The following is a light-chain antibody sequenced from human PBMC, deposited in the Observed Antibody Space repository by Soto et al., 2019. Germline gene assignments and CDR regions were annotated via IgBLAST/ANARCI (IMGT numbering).Light chain of an antibody. V-gene: IGKV1-39*01. CDR3: QQTFKTPHT. CDR1: QTVSSY. Sequence: DIQMTQSPTSLSASVGDTVTISCRASQTVSSYLNWYQQQPGKAPILLIYSASTLQTGVPSRFSGSRFGTDYALTISSLQPADFATYYCQQTFKTPHTFGQGTKVDI. CDR2: SAS. J-gene: IGKJ2*01.